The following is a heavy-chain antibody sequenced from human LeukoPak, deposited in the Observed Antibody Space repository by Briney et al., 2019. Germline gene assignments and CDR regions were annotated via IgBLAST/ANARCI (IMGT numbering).Heavy chain of an antibody. Sequence: ASVKVSCKASGYTFTSYDINWVRQATGQGLEWMGWMNPNSGNTGYAQKFQGRVTMTRNTSISTAYMELSSLRSEDTAVYYCARGRYRPPAAAGSLGNWGQGTLVTVSS. V-gene: IGHV1-8*01. CDR2: MNPNSGNT. CDR3: ARGRYRPPAAAGSLGN. CDR1: GYTFTSYD. J-gene: IGHJ4*02. D-gene: IGHD6-13*01.